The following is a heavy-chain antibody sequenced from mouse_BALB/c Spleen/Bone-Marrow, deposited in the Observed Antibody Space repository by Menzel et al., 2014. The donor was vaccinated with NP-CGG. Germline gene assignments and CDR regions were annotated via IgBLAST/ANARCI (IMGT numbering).Heavy chain of an antibody. V-gene: IGHV14-3*02. CDR1: GFNIKDTY. Sequence: EVQLQQSGAELVKPGAAVKLSCTASGFNIKDTYMHWVKQRPEQGLEWIGRIDPANGNTKYNPKFQGKVTITADTSSNTAYLQLSSLTSEDTAVYYYATDYYGSSRFAYWGQGTLVPDSA. D-gene: IGHD1-1*01. J-gene: IGHJ3*01. CDR3: ATDYYGSSRFAY. CDR2: IDPANGNT.